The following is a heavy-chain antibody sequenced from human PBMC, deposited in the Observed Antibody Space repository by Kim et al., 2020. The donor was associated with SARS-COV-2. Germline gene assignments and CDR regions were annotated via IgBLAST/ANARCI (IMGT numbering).Heavy chain of an antibody. J-gene: IGHJ5*02. CDR3: ARRRGRDILTGYRNNWFDP. V-gene: IGHV4-34*01. Sequence: SRVTISVDTSKTQFSLKLSSVTAADTAVYYCARRRGRDILTGYRNNWFDPWGQGTLVTVSS. D-gene: IGHD3-9*01.